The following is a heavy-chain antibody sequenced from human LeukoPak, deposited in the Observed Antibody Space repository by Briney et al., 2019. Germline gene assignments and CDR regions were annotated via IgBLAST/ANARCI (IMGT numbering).Heavy chain of an antibody. CDR2: IKQDGSEK. Sequence: GGSLRLSCAASGFTFSSYWMSWVRQAPGKGLEWVANIKQDGSEKYYVDSVKGRFPISRDNAKNSLYLQMNSLRAEDTAVYYCARKWIQLWIDAFDIWGQGTMVTVSS. V-gene: IGHV3-7*01. D-gene: IGHD5-18*01. CDR3: ARKWIQLWIDAFDI. J-gene: IGHJ3*02. CDR1: GFTFSSYW.